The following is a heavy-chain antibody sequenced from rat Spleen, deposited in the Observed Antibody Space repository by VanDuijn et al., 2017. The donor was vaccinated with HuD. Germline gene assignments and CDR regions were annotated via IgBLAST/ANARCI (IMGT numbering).Heavy chain of an antibody. CDR2: IIYDGSRT. CDR3: ATHERSSGFAY. J-gene: IGHJ3*01. Sequence: EVQLVESGGGLVQPGRSLKLSCAASGFIFSDYNMAWVRQAPKKGLEWVATIIYDGSRTYYRDPVKGRFTIPRDDAIRTLYRQLNSLRSDDTATYYGATHERSSGFAYWCQGTLVTVSS. CDR1: GFIFSDYN. D-gene: IGHD1-11*01. V-gene: IGHV5S10*01.